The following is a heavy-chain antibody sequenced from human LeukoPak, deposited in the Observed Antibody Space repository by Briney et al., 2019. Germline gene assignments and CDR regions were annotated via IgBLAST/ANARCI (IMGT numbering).Heavy chain of an antibody. CDR1: GFTFSSYA. D-gene: IGHD4-11*01. Sequence: PGGSLRLSCAASGFTFSSYAMSWVRQAPGKGLEWVSAISGSGGSTYYADSVKGRFTISRDNSKNTLYLQMDSLRTDDTAVYYCARGGATTGRFDYWGQGTLVTGSS. V-gene: IGHV3-23*01. J-gene: IGHJ4*02. CDR3: ARGGATTGRFDY. CDR2: ISGSGGST.